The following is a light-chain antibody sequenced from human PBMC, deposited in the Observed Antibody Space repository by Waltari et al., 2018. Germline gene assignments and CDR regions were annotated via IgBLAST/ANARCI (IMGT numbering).Light chain of an antibody. J-gene: IGLJ2*01. CDR1: SRDVGTYNY. CDR3: SSYISSSTLEL. CDR2: DVS. Sequence: QSALTQPASVSASPGQSITISCTGTSRDVGTYNYVSWYQQHPGKAPKLMIFDVSIRPSGVSNRFSGSKSGNTASLTISGLQAEDEADYYCSSYISSSTLELFGGGTSLTVL. V-gene: IGLV2-14*03.